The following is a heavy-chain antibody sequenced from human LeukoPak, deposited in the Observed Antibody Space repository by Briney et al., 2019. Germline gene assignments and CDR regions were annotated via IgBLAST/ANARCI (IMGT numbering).Heavy chain of an antibody. CDR1: GGSISSHY. CDR2: FFYSGST. CDR3: ARVVPKQQLVDAFDI. D-gene: IGHD6-13*01. J-gene: IGHJ3*02. V-gene: IGHV4-59*11. Sequence: PSETLSLTCTVSGGSISSHYWSWIRQPPGKGLEWIGYFFYSGSTNYNPSLKSPVSISVDTSKKQLSLKLSSVTAADTAVYYCARVVPKQQLVDAFDIWGQGTMVTVSS.